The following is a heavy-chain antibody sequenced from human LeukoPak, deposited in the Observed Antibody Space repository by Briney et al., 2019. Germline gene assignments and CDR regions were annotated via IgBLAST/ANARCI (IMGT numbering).Heavy chain of an antibody. V-gene: IGHV3-73*01. CDR1: GFTFSGSA. D-gene: IGHD4-4*01. J-gene: IGHJ4*02. Sequence: GGSLRLSCAASGFTFSGSAMHWVRQASGKGLEWVGRIRSKANSYATAYAASVKGRFTISRDDSKNTAYLQMNSLKTEDTAVYYCTRPAVDRSNDDQGSFDYWGQGTLVTVSS. CDR2: IRSKANSYAT. CDR3: TRPAVDRSNDDQGSFDY.